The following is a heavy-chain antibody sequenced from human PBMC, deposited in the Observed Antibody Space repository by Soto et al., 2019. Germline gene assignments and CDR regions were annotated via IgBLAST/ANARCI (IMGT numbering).Heavy chain of an antibody. V-gene: IGHV4-39*01. CDR1: GGSISSSSYY. CDR3: ASTNCSSTSGYGPYYYYYYMDV. CDR2: IYYSGST. J-gene: IGHJ6*03. D-gene: IGHD2-2*01. Sequence: QLQLQESGPGLVKPSETLSLTCTVSGGSISSSSYYWGWIRQPPGKGLEWIGSIYYSGSTYYNPSLKSRVTLSVDTSKNQFSLKLSSVTAADTAVYYCASTNCSSTSGYGPYYYYYYMDVWGKGTTVTVSS.